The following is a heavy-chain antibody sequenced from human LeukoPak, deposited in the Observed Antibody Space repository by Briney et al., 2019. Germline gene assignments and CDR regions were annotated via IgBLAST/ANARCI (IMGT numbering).Heavy chain of an antibody. J-gene: IGHJ4*02. D-gene: IGHD6-19*01. CDR2: IYYSGST. CDR1: GGSISSSSYY. Sequence: SETLSLTCTVSGGSISSSSYYWGWIRQPPGKGLEWIGSIYYSGSTYYNPSLKSRVTISVDTSKNQFSLKLSSVTAADTAVYYCARDGIAVAGTAGAFDYWGQGTLVTVSS. V-gene: IGHV4-39*07. CDR3: ARDGIAVAGTAGAFDY.